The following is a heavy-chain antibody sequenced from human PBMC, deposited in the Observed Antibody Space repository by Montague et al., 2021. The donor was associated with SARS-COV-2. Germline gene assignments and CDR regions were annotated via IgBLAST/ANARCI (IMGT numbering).Heavy chain of an antibody. Sequence: SETLSLTCAAYGGSFSGYYWSWIRQPPGKGLEWIGEINHSGSTNYNPSLKSRVTISVDTPKNQFSLKLSSVTAADTAVYYCARGRTVTTFYYDYYGMDVWGQGTTVTVSS. CDR1: GGSFSGYY. D-gene: IGHD4-17*01. CDR2: INHSGST. CDR3: ARGRTVTTFYYDYYGMDV. J-gene: IGHJ6*02. V-gene: IGHV4-34*01.